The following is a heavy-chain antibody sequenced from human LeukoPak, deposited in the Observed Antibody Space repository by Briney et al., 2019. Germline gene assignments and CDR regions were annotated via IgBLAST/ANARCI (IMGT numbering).Heavy chain of an antibody. Sequence: GGSLRLSCAASGFTVSINYTSWVRQAPGKGLEWVSVIYSGGSTYYADSVKGRFTISRDNSKNTLYLQMNSLRAEDTAVYYCARYCSSTSCSNYFDYWGQGTLVTVSS. CDR1: GFTVSINY. J-gene: IGHJ4*02. CDR2: IYSGGST. D-gene: IGHD2-2*01. V-gene: IGHV3-66*01. CDR3: ARYCSSTSCSNYFDY.